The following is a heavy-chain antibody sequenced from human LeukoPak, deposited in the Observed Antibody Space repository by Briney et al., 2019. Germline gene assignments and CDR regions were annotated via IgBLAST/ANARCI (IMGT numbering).Heavy chain of an antibody. J-gene: IGHJ4*02. CDR1: GFTFSSYA. D-gene: IGHD6-19*01. CDR3: AKDIRSGGWSKYSDY. V-gene: IGHV3-23*01. Sequence: PGGSLRLSCAASGFTFSSYAMSWVRQAPGKGLEWVSTISGSGGSTYYADSVKGRFTISRDNSKNTLYLQMNSLRAEDTAVYYCAKDIRSGGWSKYSDYWGQGTLVTVSS. CDR2: ISGSGGST.